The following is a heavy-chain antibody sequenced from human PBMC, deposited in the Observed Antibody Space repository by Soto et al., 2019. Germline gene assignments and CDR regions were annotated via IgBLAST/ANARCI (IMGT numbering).Heavy chain of an antibody. V-gene: IGHV3-33*01. CDR3: ARDPYYDFWSGYYTNYYYYYGMDV. D-gene: IGHD3-3*01. J-gene: IGHJ6*02. Sequence: PGVSLRLSCAASGFTFSSYGMHWVRQAPGKGLEWVAVIWYDGSNKYYADSVKGRFTISRDNSKNTLYLQMNSLRAEDTAVYYCARDPYYDFWSGYYTNYYYYYGMDVWGQGTTVTVSS. CDR1: GFTFSSYG. CDR2: IWYDGSNK.